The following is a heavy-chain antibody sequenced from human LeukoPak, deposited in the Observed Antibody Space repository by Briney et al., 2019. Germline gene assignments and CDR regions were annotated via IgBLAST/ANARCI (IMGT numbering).Heavy chain of an antibody. CDR3: VTYYFDSSGPKKNY. CDR1: GGSITSSSYY. Sequence: SETLSLTCSVSGGSITSSSYYWGWIRQPPGKGLQWIGSIYYSGKTYYNPSLQSRVAISLDKSRNDFDLRLTSVTAADTAVYYCVTYYFDSSGPKKNYWGQGTLVTVSS. J-gene: IGHJ4*02. V-gene: IGHV4-39*02. CDR2: IYYSGKT. D-gene: IGHD3-22*01.